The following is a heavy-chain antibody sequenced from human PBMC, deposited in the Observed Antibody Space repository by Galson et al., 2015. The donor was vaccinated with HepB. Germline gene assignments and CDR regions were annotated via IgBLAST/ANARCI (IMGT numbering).Heavy chain of an antibody. J-gene: IGHJ6*02. D-gene: IGHD5-18*01. V-gene: IGHV1-69*04. Sequence: SVKVSCKASGGTFSSYAVSWVRQAPGQGLEWMGRIIPILGIANYAQKFQGRVTITADKSTSTAYMELSSLRSEDTAVYYCAREGDGYTYYYGMDVWGQGTTVTVSS. CDR2: IIPILGIA. CDR1: GGTFSSYA. CDR3: AREGDGYTYYYGMDV.